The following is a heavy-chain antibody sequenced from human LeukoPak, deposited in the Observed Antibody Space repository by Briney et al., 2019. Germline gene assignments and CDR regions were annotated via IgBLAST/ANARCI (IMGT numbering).Heavy chain of an antibody. J-gene: IGHJ4*02. Sequence: PGGSLRLSCAASGFTFRIYAMSWVRQAPGKGLEWVSAFSGSGGSTYYADSVKGRLTISRDNSKNTLYLQMNSLRADDTAVYYCAKGDSYCGGDCYPDWGQGTLVTVSS. CDR1: GFTFRIYA. D-gene: IGHD2-21*02. CDR2: FSGSGGST. V-gene: IGHV3-23*01. CDR3: AKGDSYCGGDCYPD.